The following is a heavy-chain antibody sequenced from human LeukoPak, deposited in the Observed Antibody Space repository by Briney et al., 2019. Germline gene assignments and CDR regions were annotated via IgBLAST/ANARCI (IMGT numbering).Heavy chain of an antibody. D-gene: IGHD5-18*01. V-gene: IGHV3-9*01. CDR3: ARVSTAVVPDY. CDR2: ISWNSGSI. CDR1: GFTFDDYA. Sequence: GGSLRLSCAASGFTFDDYAMHWVRQAPGKGLEWVSGISWNSGSIGYADSVKGRFTISRDNAKNTLYLQMNSLRAADTAVYYCARVSTAVVPDYWGQGTLVTVSS. J-gene: IGHJ4*02.